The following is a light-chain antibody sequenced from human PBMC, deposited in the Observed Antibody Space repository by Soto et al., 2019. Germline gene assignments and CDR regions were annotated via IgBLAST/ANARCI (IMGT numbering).Light chain of an antibody. J-gene: IGLJ2*01. V-gene: IGLV2-14*01. CDR3: SSYTSSSTYVV. CDR2: DVS. Sequence: QSALTQPASVSGSPGQSITISCTGTSSDVGGYNYVSWYHQHPGKAPKLMIYDVSNRPSGVSNRFSGSKSGNTASLTISGLQAEDEAVYYCSSYTSSSTYVVFGGGTKLPVL. CDR1: SSDVGGYNY.